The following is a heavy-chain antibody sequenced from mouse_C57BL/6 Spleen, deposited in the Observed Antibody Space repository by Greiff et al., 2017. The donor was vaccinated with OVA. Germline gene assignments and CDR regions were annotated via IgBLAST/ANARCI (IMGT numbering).Heavy chain of an antibody. V-gene: IGHV3-6*01. CDR3: ARSGTGYFDY. D-gene: IGHD3-3*01. Sequence: EVQLVESGPGLVKPSQSLSLTCSVTGYSITSGYYWNWIRQFPGNKLEWMGYISYDGSNNYNPSLKNRIAITRDTSENQFFLKLNSVTTEDTATYYCARSGTGYFDYWGQGTTLTVSS. CDR1: GYSITSGYY. CDR2: ISYDGSN. J-gene: IGHJ2*01.